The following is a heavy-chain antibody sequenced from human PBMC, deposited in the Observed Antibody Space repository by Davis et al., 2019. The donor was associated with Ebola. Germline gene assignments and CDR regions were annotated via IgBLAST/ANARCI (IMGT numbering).Heavy chain of an antibody. J-gene: IGHJ6*02. CDR3: ARGGLGVYYYYGMDV. CDR2: TYYRSKWYN. Sequence: MPSETLSLTCVISGDSVSRNSATWNWIRQSPSRGLEWLGRTYYRSKWYNDYAVSVKSRITINPDTSKNQFSLQLNSVTPEDTAVYYCARGGLGVYYYYGMDVWGQGTTVTVSS. V-gene: IGHV6-1*01. CDR1: GDSVSRNSAT. D-gene: IGHD2-8*02.